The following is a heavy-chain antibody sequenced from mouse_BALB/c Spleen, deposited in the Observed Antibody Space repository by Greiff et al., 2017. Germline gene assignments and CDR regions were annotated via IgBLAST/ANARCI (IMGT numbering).Heavy chain of an antibody. D-gene: IGHD2-14*01. CDR1: GFTFSSYG. V-gene: IGHV5-6*02. CDR2: ISSGGSYT. CDR3: ARHYRYFDY. Sequence: DVKLVESGGDLVKPGGSLKLSCAASGFTFSSYGMSWVRQTPDKRLEWVATISSGGSYTYYPDSVKGRFTISRDNAKNTLYLQMSSLKSEDTAMYYCARHYRYFDYWGQGTTLTVSS. J-gene: IGHJ2*01.